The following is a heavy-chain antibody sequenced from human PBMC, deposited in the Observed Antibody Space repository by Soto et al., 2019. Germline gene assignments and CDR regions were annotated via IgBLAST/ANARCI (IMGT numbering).Heavy chain of an antibody. D-gene: IGHD3-22*01. J-gene: IGHJ4*02. Sequence: GASVKVSCKASGYTFTSYGISWVRQAPGQGLEWMGWISAYNGNTNYAQKLQGRVTMTTDTSTSTAYMELRSLRSDDTAVYYCARVLSRYYESSGVDYWGQGTLVTVSS. CDR2: ISAYNGNT. CDR1: GYTFTSYG. CDR3: ARVLSRYYESSGVDY. V-gene: IGHV1-18*01.